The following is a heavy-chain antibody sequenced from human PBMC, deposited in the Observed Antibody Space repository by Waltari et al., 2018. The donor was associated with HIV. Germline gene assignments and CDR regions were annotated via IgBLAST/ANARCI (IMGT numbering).Heavy chain of an antibody. Sequence: EVLLVESGGGLVQPGGSLRLSCAASGFTFSTYWMHWVRQAPGKGLVWVSRIDEYGGITNYADSVECRFTISRDNAKNTLYLQMNNLRAEDTATYYCARDLSGYSDYWGQGTLVTVSS. J-gene: IGHJ4*02. CDR2: IDEYGGIT. CDR1: GFTFSTYW. V-gene: IGHV3-74*01. D-gene: IGHD3-3*01. CDR3: ARDLSGYSDY.